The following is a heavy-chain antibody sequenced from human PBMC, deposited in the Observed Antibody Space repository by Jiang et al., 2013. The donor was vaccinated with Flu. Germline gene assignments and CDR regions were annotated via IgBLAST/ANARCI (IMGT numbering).Heavy chain of an antibody. V-gene: IGHV1-24*01. J-gene: IGHJ4*02. CDR2: FDPEDGET. CDR1: GYTLTELS. Sequence: SGAEVKKPGASVKVSCKVSGYTLTELSMHWVRQAPGKGLEWMGGFDPEDGETIYAQKFQGRVTMTEDTSTDTAYMELSSLRSEDAAVYYCATGYSLGLRWLVTFDYWGQGTLVTVSS. D-gene: IGHD6-19*01. CDR3: ATGYSLGLRWLVTFDY.